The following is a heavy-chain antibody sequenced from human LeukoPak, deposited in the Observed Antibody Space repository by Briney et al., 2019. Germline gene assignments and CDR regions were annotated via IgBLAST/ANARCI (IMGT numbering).Heavy chain of an antibody. CDR2: IYSGGST. J-gene: IGHJ4*02. V-gene: IGHV3-53*01. D-gene: IGHD4-17*01. CDR1: GFTVSSNY. CDR3: AKSSTVNDFDY. Sequence: GGSLRLSCAASGFTVSSNYMSWVRQAPGKGLEWVSVIYSGGSTYYADSVKGRFTISRDNSKNTLYLQMNSLRAEDTAVYYCAKSSTVNDFDYWGQGTLVTVSS.